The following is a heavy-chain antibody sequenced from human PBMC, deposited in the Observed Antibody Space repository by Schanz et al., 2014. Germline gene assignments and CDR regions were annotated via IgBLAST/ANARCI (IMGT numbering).Heavy chain of an antibody. D-gene: IGHD1-1*01. Sequence: QVQLQESGPGLVKPSQTLSLTCSVSGGSISSGSYYWNWIRQPAGKGLEWIGYIYYSGSSDYNPSLKSRVPISLDTSKTQFSLTLTSLTAADTAVYYCARDTTWRLDLWGRGTLVTVSS. V-gene: IGHV4-61*02. CDR1: GGSISSGSYY. CDR2: IYYSGSS. J-gene: IGHJ2*01. CDR3: ARDTTWRLDL.